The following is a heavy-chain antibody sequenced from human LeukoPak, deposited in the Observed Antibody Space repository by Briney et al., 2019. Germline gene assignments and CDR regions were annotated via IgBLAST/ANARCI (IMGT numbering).Heavy chain of an antibody. D-gene: IGHD2-15*01. Sequence: AGGSLRLSCAASGFTFSSYAMSWVRQAPGKGLEWVSAISGSGGSTYYADSVKGRFTISRDNSKNTLYLQMNSLRAEDTAVYYCATTFTSSLVVVVAATPAFDIWGQGTMVTVSS. V-gene: IGHV3-23*01. CDR1: GFTFSSYA. J-gene: IGHJ3*02. CDR2: ISGSGGST. CDR3: ATTFTSSLVVVVAATPAFDI.